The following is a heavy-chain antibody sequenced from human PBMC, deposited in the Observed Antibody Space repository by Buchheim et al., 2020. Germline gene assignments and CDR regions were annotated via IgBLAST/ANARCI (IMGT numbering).Heavy chain of an antibody. CDR3: AKDQADSPVYYYGMDV. J-gene: IGHJ6*02. CDR2: ISSSGSTI. V-gene: IGHV3-48*03. D-gene: IGHD2-21*02. CDR1: GFTFSSYE. Sequence: EVQLVESGGGLVQPGGSLRLPCAASGFTFSSYEMNWVRQAPGKGLEWVSYISSSGSTIYYADSVKGRFTISRDNAKNSLYLQMNSLRAEDTAVYYCAKDQADSPVYYYGMDVWGQGTT.